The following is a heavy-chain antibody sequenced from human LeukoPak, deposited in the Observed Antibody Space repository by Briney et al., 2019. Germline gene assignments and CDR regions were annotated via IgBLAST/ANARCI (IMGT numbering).Heavy chain of an antibody. J-gene: IGHJ4*02. CDR1: GYSIRSYY. CDR3: ARESGSYSRIEY. Sequence: PSETLSLTCSVSGYSIRSYYWSWIRQPAGKGLEWMGRIHSIGSTNYNPPLKSRGTMSVDTSKNQVSLKLTSVTAADTAVYYCARESGSYSRIEYWGQGTLVTVSS. V-gene: IGHV4-4*07. D-gene: IGHD1-26*01. CDR2: IHSIGST.